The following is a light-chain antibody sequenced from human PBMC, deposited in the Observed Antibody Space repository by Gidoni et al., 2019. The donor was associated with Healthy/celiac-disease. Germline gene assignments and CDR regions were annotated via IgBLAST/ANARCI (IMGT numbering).Light chain of an antibody. V-gene: IGKV1-39*01. CDR3: QQSYSTPRT. J-gene: IGKJ1*01. Sequence: DIQMTQSPSSLSASVGDRVTITCRARQSISSYLNWYQQKPGKAPKLLIYAAASLQSGVPSRFSGSGSGTDCTLTISSLQPEDFATYYCQQSYSTPRTFGQGTKVEIK. CDR1: QSISSY. CDR2: AAA.